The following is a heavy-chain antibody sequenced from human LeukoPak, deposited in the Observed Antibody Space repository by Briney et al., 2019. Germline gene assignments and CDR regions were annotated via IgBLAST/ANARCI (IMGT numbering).Heavy chain of an antibody. D-gene: IGHD3-22*01. Sequence: GGSLRLSCAASGFTFSDYYMSWIRQAPGKGLEWVSYISSSGSAIYYADSVKGRFTISRDNAKNSLYLQMNSLRAEDTAVYYCARGTYYYDSSGLIAYWGQGTLVTVSS. CDR2: ISSSGSAI. V-gene: IGHV3-11*01. CDR1: GFTFSDYY. CDR3: ARGTYYYDSSGLIAY. J-gene: IGHJ4*02.